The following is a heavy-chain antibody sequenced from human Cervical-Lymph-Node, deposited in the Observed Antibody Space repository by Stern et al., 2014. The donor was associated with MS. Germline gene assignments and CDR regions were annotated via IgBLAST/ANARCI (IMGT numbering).Heavy chain of an antibody. Sequence: EVQLVQSGAEVKKPGGSLKISCKGSGYNFATFWIGWVRQMPGKGLEWMGIIFPGDSGTRYSPSFQGQVTISADESINTAYLQWSSLKASDTAMYYCVRQWGSYYPHHWGQGTLITVSS. D-gene: IGHD1-26*01. J-gene: IGHJ1*01. CDR3: VRQWGSYYPHH. CDR1: GYNFATFW. CDR2: IFPGDSGT. V-gene: IGHV5-51*01.